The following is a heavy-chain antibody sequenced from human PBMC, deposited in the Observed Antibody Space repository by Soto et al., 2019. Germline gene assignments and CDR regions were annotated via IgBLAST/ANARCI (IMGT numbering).Heavy chain of an antibody. V-gene: IGHV1-18*01. D-gene: IGHD2-15*01. CDR1: GYTFANYG. CDR2: ISTYNGNT. J-gene: IGHJ4*02. CDR3: ARAYCSGAGCRSGPAGSFDY. Sequence: ASVKVSCKASGYTFANYGVSWVRQAPGQGLEWVGWISTYNGNTDYAQKLQDRVTMTTDTSTSTAYMELRSLRSDDTAVYYCARAYCSGAGCRSGPAGSFDYWGQGALVTVSS.